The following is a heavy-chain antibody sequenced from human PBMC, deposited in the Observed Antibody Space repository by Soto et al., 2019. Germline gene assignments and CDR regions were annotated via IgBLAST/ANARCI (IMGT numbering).Heavy chain of an antibody. V-gene: IGHV1-69*13. CDR1: GGTFSSYA. CDR2: IIPIFGTA. CDR3: ARRWYYYDSSGWDYYYYGMDV. D-gene: IGHD3-22*01. J-gene: IGHJ6*02. Sequence: GASVKVSCKASGGTFSSYAISGVRQAPGQGLEWMGGIIPIFGTANYAQKFQGRVTITADESTSTAYMELSSLRSEDTAVYYCARRWYYYDSSGWDYYYYGMDVWGQGTTVTVSS.